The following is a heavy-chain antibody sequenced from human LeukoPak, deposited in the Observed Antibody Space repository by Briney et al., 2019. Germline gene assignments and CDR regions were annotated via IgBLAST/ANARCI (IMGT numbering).Heavy chain of an antibody. CDR2: INHSGST. J-gene: IGHJ4*02. Sequence: SETLSLTCAVYGGSFSGYYWSWIRQPPGKGLEWIGEINHSGSTNYNPSLKSRVTISVDTPKNQFSLKLSSVTAADTAVYYCARGRRYSGFDYWGQGTLVTVSS. CDR1: GGSFSGYY. D-gene: IGHD5-12*01. CDR3: ARGRRYSGFDY. V-gene: IGHV4-34*01.